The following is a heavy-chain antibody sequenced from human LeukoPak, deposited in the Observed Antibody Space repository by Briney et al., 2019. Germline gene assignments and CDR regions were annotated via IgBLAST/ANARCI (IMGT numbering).Heavy chain of an antibody. D-gene: IGHD6-6*01. CDR2: IYHSGST. V-gene: IGHV4-38-2*02. J-gene: IGHJ4*02. Sequence: SETLSLTCTVSGYSISNGYYWGWIRQPPGKGLEWIGSIYHSGSTFYNPPLKSRVTISVDTSKNQFSLKPSSVTAADTAEYYCARGGSSGRGHYFDYWGQGTLVTVSS. CDR3: ARGGSSGRGHYFDY. CDR1: GYSISNGYY.